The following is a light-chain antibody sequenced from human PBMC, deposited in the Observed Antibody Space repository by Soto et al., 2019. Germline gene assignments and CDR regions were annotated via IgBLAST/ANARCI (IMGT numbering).Light chain of an antibody. CDR1: SSDVGSYNL. J-gene: IGLJ1*01. CDR2: EGS. CDR3: CSYAGSLYF. Sequence: QSVLTQPAAVSGSPGQSITISCTGTSSDVGSYNLVSWYQQHPGKAPNLMIYEGSKRPSGVSNRFSGSKSGNTASLKISGLQAEDEDDYYCCSYAGSLYFFGTGTKVTVL. V-gene: IGLV2-23*01.